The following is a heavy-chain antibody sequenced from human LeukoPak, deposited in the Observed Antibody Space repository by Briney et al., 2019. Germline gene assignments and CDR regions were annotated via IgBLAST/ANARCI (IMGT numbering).Heavy chain of an antibody. Sequence: GGSLRLSCAASGFTFSSYSMNWVRQAPGKGLEWVSYISSSSSTIYYADSVKGRFTISRDNAKNSLYLQMNSLRAEDTAVYYCARGRMVRGVEFDYWGQGTLVTVSS. D-gene: IGHD3-10*01. CDR2: ISSSSSTI. V-gene: IGHV3-48*01. CDR3: ARGRMVRGVEFDY. CDR1: GFTFSSYS. J-gene: IGHJ4*02.